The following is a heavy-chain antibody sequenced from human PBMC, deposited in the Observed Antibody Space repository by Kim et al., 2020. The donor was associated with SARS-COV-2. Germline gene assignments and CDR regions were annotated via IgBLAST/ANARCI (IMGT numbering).Heavy chain of an antibody. D-gene: IGHD4-17*01. V-gene: IGHV3-7*01. J-gene: IGHJ4*02. Sequence: YGDSVKGRFTISRDNAKNSLYLQMNSLRAEDTVVYYCARATVVTLYGFDYWGQGTLVTVSS. CDR3: ARATVVTLYGFDY.